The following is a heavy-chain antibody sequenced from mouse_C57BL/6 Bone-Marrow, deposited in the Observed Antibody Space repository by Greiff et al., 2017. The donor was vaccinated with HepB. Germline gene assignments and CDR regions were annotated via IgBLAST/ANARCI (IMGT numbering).Heavy chain of an antibody. D-gene: IGHD1-1*01. V-gene: IGHV5-2*01. CDR3: ARHRYYGSSYWYFDV. Sequence: EVKLMESGGGLVQPGESLKLSCESNEYEFPSHDMSWVRKTPEKRLELVAAINSDGGSTYYPDTMERRFIISRDNTKKTLYMQRNSLRSDDTDLYYCARHRYYGSSYWYFDVWGTGTTVTVSS. CDR2: INSDGGST. CDR1: EYEFPSHD. J-gene: IGHJ1*03.